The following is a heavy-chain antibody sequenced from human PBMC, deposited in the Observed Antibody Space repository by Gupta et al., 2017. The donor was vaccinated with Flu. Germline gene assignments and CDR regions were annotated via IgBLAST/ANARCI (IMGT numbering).Heavy chain of an antibody. CDR3: VRERGPLDAFDI. CDR2: IWADGNNK. J-gene: IGHJ3*02. V-gene: IGHV3-33*01. CDR1: LRSYG. Sequence: LRSYGVPCVGQATGKRPDCVSVIWADGNNKFYADYVGGRFTMSRDKFKSTLFLEMTSLRAEDTAVYHCVRERGPLDAFDIWGRGVMGTVSS.